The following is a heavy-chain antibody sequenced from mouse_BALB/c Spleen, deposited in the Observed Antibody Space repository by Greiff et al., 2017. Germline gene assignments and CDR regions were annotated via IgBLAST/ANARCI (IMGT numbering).Heavy chain of an antibody. D-gene: IGHD2-4*01. V-gene: IGHV1S22*01. CDR3: TRSTMITTRVHFDY. CDR2: IYPGSGST. J-gene: IGHJ2*01. CDR1: GYTITSYW. Sequence: LQQPGSELVRPGASVKLSCKASGYTITSYWMHWVKQRPGQGLEWIGNIYPGSGSTNYDEKFKSKATLTVDTSSSTAYMQLSSLTSEDSAVYYCTRSTMITTRVHFDYWGQGTTLTVSS.